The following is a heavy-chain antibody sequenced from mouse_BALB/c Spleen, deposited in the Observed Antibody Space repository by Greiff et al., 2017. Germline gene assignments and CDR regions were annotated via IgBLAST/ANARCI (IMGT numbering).Heavy chain of an antibody. Sequence: EVQLQQSGAELVKPGASVKLSCTASGFNIKDTYMHWVKQRPEQGLEWIGRIDPANGNTKYDPKFQGKATITADTSSNTAYLQLSSLTSEDTAVYYCALTTATWYFDVWGAGTTVTVSS. CDR2: IDPANGNT. D-gene: IGHD1-2*01. J-gene: IGHJ1*01. CDR1: GFNIKDTY. CDR3: ALTTATWYFDV. V-gene: IGHV14-3*02.